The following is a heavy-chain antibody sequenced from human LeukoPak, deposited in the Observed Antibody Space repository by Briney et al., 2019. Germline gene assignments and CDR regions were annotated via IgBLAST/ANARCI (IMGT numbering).Heavy chain of an antibody. J-gene: IGHJ4*02. D-gene: IGHD6-19*01. CDR3: ARAGYSSGRAFDY. Sequence: SETLSLTCTVSGDSISRSTYYWAWIRQPPGKGLEWIGSVYYGRSPYFNPSLESRATISVDKSKNQFSLKLSSVTAADTAVYYCARAGYSSGRAFDYWGQGTPVTVSS. CDR2: VYYGRSP. V-gene: IGHV4-39*07. CDR1: GDSISRSTYY.